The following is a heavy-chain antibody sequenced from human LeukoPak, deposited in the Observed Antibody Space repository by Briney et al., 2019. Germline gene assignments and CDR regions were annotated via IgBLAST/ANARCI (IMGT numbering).Heavy chain of an antibody. CDR2: ISSSSSTK. CDR3: ARERPVAGPDY. CDR1: GFTFSGYS. D-gene: IGHD6-19*01. Sequence: GGPLRLSCAASGFTFSGYSMNWVRQAPGKGLEWVSYISSSSSTKHYADSVKGRFTISRDNAKNSLYLQMNSLRAEDTAVYYCARERPVAGPDYWGQGTLVTVSS. J-gene: IGHJ4*02. V-gene: IGHV3-48*04.